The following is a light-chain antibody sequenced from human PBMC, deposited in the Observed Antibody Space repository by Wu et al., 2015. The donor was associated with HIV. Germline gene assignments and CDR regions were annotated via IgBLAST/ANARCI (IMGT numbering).Light chain of an antibody. CDR2: DAS. Sequence: EIVLTQSPGTLSLSPGERAILSCRASQSVRNYLAWFQQKPGQAPRLLIYDASNRATGIPARFSGSGSGTDFTLTISSLEPEDFALYYCQQRSNWPWTFGQGTKVEFK. CDR1: QSVRNY. J-gene: IGKJ1*01. V-gene: IGKV3-11*01. CDR3: QQRSNWPWT.